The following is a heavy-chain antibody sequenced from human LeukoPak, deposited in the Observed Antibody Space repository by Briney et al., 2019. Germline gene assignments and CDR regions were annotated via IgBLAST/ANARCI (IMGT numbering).Heavy chain of an antibody. CDR1: GGTFSSYT. CDR2: IIPILGIA. J-gene: IGHJ4*02. Sequence: SVKVSCKASGGTFSSYTISWVRQAPGQGLEWLGRIIPILGIANYAQKFQGRVAITADKSTSTAYMELSSLRSEDTAVYYCARGYYDFWSGYFLWGQGTLVTVSS. CDR3: ARGYYDFWSGYFL. V-gene: IGHV1-69*02. D-gene: IGHD3-3*01.